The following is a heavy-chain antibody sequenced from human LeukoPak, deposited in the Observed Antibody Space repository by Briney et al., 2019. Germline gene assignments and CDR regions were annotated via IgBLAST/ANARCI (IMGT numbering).Heavy chain of an antibody. V-gene: IGHV3-23*01. CDR3: ANHMVRGVISPFDY. CDR2: ISGSGGST. Sequence: GGSLRLSCAASGFTFSSYAMSWVRQAPGKGLEWVSAISGSGGSTYYADSVKGRFTISRDNSKNTLYLQMNSLRAEDTAVYYRANHMVRGVISPFDYWGQGTLVTVSS. D-gene: IGHD3-10*01. CDR1: GFTFSSYA. J-gene: IGHJ4*02.